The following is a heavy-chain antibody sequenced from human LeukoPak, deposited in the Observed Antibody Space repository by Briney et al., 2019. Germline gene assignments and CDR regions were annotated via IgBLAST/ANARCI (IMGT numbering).Heavy chain of an antibody. D-gene: IGHD2-15*01. V-gene: IGHV1-2*02. CDR2: INPQSGGT. CDR3: ARPFCSGGICYTALNWFDP. J-gene: IGHJ5*02. CDR1: GYTLTDYF. Sequence: ASVKVSCKASGYTLTDYFIHWVRQAPGQGLEWMGWINPQSGGTKYAQKFQGRVTMTRDTSISTAYLELSGLRSDDTAVYYCARPFCSGGICYTALNWFDPWGQGSLVTVSS.